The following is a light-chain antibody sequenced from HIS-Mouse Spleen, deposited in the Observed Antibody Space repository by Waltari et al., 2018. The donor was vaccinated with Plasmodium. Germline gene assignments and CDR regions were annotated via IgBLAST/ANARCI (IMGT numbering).Light chain of an antibody. J-gene: IGLJ3*02. Sequence: SYELTQPPSVSVSPGQTATLPCSGDKLGDTYLRWYPQKPGQSPVLVIYQDSKRPSGIPERFSGSNSGNTATLTISGTQAMDEADYYCQAWDSSTAVFGGGTKLTVL. CDR1: KLGDTY. CDR3: QAWDSSTAV. V-gene: IGLV3-1*01. CDR2: QDS.